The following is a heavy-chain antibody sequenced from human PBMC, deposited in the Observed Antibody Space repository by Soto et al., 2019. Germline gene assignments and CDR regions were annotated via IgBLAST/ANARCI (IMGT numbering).Heavy chain of an antibody. J-gene: IGHJ4*02. CDR2: IGGYKGNT. D-gene: IGHD5-18*01. CDR1: GYTFTNYG. CDR3: APHTLDTGMPSGY. V-gene: IGHV1-18*01. Sequence: QVQLVQSGAEVREPGASVKVSCKASGYTFTNYGVSWVRQAPGQGLEWMGWIGGYKGNTNYAQKLQGRVTLTTDTSTSKGYMELRSLRSDDTAVYYCAPHTLDTGMPSGYWGQGTLVTVSS.